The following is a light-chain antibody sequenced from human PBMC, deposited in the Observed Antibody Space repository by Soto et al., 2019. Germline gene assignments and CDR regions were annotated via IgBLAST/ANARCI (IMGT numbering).Light chain of an antibody. CDR3: AAWDDNLNGPV. CDR2: SDD. CDR1: NSNIGRYS. J-gene: IGLJ3*02. V-gene: IGLV1-44*01. Sequence: QSVLTQPPSLSGTPGQRVTISCSGSNSNIGRYSVNWYQHFPGTTPKILIYSDDERPSGVPARFSGSKSGTSASLAISWLQSEEEAEDYCAAWDDNLNGPVFGGGTKLTVL.